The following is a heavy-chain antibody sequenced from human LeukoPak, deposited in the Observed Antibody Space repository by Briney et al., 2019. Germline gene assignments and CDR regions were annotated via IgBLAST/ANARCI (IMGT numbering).Heavy chain of an antibody. CDR1: GDSVSSNGAV. CDR2: TYYRSKWYY. V-gene: IGHV6-1*01. J-gene: IGHJ4*02. Sequence: SQTLSLTCAISGDSVSSNGAVWNWIRQSPSRGLEWLGWTYYRSKWYYDYAVSVKGRILINPDTSKNQFSLKLSSVTAADTAVYYCAREGEYCSSTSCGRGYFGYWGQGTLVTVSS. D-gene: IGHD2-2*01. CDR3: AREGEYCSSTSCGRGYFGY.